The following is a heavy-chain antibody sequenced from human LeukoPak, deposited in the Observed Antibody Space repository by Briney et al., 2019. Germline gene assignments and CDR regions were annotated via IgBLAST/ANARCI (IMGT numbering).Heavy chain of an antibody. CDR3: ARADYGDYLYYFDY. CDR1: GYTFTSYG. V-gene: IGHV1-18*01. CDR2: ISAYNGNT. D-gene: IGHD4-17*01. Sequence: ASVKVSCKASGYTFTSYGISWVRQAPGQGLECMGWISAYNGNTNYAQKLQGRVTMTTDTSTSTAYMELRSLRSDDTAVYYCARADYGDYLYYFDYWGQGTLVTVSS. J-gene: IGHJ4*02.